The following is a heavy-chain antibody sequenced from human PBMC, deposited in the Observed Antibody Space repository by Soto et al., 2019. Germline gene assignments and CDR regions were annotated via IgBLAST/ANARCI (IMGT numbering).Heavy chain of an antibody. CDR1: GFTFSSYA. CDR3: ARGMAHIVLYGIDV. J-gene: IGHJ6*04. CDR2: ISYDGSNK. Sequence: QVQLVESGGGVVQPGRSLRLSCAASGFTFSSYAMHWVRQAPGKGLEWVAVISYDGSNKYYADSVKGRFTISRDNSKNTLYLQMNSLRAGGTAVYYCARGMAHIVLYGIDVCGKGTTVTVSS. D-gene: IGHD2-21*01. V-gene: IGHV3-30-3*01.